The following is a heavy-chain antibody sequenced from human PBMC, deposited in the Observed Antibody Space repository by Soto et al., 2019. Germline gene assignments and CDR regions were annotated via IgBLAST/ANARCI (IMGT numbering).Heavy chain of an antibody. V-gene: IGHV4-59*01. J-gene: IGHJ4*02. D-gene: IGHD5-12*01. CDR2: VYYSGST. Sequence: SSETLSLTCTLSGGPISGYYWSWIRQPPGKGLEWIGYVYYSGSTKYSPSLESRVTISVDMSNNQFSLMLTSVTAADTAVYYCAKYRRTDAEGYRLDFWGQGTLVTVSS. CDR3: AKYRRTDAEGYRLDF. CDR1: GGPISGYY.